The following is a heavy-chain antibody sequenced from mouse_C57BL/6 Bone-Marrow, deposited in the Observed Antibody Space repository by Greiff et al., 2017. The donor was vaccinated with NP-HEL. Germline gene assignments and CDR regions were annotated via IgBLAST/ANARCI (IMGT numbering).Heavy chain of an antibody. V-gene: IGHV1-76*01. D-gene: IGHD1-1*01. CDR2: IYPGSGNT. J-gene: IGHJ1*03. CDR1: GYTFTDYY. Sequence: QVQLQQSGAELVRPGASVKLSCKASGYTFTDYYINWVKQRPGQGLEWIARIYPGSGNTYYNEKFKGKATLTAEKSSSTAYMQLSSLTSEDSAVYFCARRGSGSDWYFDVWGTGTTVTVSS. CDR3: ARRGSGSDWYFDV.